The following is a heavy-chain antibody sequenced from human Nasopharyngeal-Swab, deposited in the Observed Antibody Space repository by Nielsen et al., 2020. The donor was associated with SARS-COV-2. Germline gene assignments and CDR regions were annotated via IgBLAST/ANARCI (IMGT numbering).Heavy chain of an antibody. J-gene: IGHJ4*02. V-gene: IGHV3-72*01. D-gene: IGHD1-26*01. CDR2: TRNKTNNYTT. CDR1: GFTFSDHY. CDR3: ARVSGSYTDY. Sequence: GGSLRLSWAASGFTFSDHYMDWVRQAPGKGLEWAGRTRNKTNNYTTEYAASVKGRFTISRDDSKNSLYLQMNSLKTEDTAVYYCARVSGSYTDYWGQGTLVTVSS.